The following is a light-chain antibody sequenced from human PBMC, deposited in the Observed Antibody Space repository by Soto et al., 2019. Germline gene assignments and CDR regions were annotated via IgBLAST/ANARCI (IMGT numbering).Light chain of an antibody. CDR2: GAS. CDR3: HQYGSSPAT. V-gene: IGKV3-20*01. Sequence: EIVLTQSPGTLYLSPGERATLSCRASQSVNSNLAWYQQKPGQAPRLLIYGASSRATGIPDRFSGSGSETDFTLTISRLEPEDFAVYYCHQYGSSPATFGQGTKVDIK. J-gene: IGKJ1*01. CDR1: QSVNSN.